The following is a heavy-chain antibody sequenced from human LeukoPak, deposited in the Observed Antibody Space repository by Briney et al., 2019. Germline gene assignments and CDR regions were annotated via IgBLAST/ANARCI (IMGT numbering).Heavy chain of an antibody. CDR2: MYHSGST. CDR1: GYSISSGYY. Sequence: SETLSLTCTVSGYSISSGYYWGWIRQPPGKGLEWIGSMYHSGSTHYTPSLKSRVTISVDTSKNQFSLKLRSVTAADTAVYYCARALAGTTGWYFDYWGQGTLVTVSS. D-gene: IGHD1-1*01. J-gene: IGHJ4*02. V-gene: IGHV4-38-2*02. CDR3: ARALAGTTGWYFDY.